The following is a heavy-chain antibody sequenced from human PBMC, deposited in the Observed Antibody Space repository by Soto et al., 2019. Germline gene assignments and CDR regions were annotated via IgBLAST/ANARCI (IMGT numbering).Heavy chain of an antibody. CDR2: IDPSDSQT. V-gene: IGHV5-10-1*01. D-gene: IGHD3-22*01. Sequence: GESLKISCQASGYTFINNWIGWVRQKPGKGLEWMGRIDPSDSQTYYSPSFRGHVTISVTKSITTVFLQWSSLRASDTAMYYCARQIYDSDTGPNFQYYFDSWGQGTPVTVSS. J-gene: IGHJ4*02. CDR1: GYTFINNW. CDR3: ARQIYDSDTGPNFQYYFDS.